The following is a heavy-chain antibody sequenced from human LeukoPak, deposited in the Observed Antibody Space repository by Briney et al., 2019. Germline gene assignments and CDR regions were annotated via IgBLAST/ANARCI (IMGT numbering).Heavy chain of an antibody. J-gene: IGHJ6*02. CDR2: MNPNSGNT. V-gene: IGHV1-8*01. CDR3: ARALRIAVAGLRDYYYGMDV. Sequence: GASVKVSCKASGYTFTSYDINWVRQATGQGLEWMGWMNPNSGNTGYAQKFQGRVTMTRNTSISTAYMELSSLRSEDTAVYYCARALRIAVAGLRDYYYGMDVWGQGTTVTVSS. D-gene: IGHD6-19*01. CDR1: GYTFTSYD.